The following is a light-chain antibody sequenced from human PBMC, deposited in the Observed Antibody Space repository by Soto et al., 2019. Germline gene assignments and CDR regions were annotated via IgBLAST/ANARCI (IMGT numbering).Light chain of an antibody. CDR3: QQLDIYPYT. V-gene: IGKV1-9*01. J-gene: IGKJ2*01. Sequence: DIQLTQSPSFLSASIGDGVTIACRASQGISSYLAWYQQKPGKAPKLLIYAASTLQSGVPSRFSGSGSGTEFTLTISSLLPEDFATYYCQQLDIYPYTFGQGTKLEIK. CDR2: AAS. CDR1: QGISSY.